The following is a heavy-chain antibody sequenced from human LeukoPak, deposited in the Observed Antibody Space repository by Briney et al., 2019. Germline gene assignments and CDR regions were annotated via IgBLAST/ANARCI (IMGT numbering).Heavy chain of an antibody. D-gene: IGHD2-21*02. CDR1: GYTFTSYG. V-gene: IGHV1-18*01. CDR2: ISAYNGNT. J-gene: IGHJ6*02. CDR3: ARDQGPSGDLLMDV. Sequence: ASVKVSCKATGYTFTSYGNSWVRQAPGQGLEWMGWISAYNGNTNYAQKLQGRVTMTTDTSTSTAYMELRSLRSDDTAVYYCARDQGPSGDLLMDVWGQGTTVTVSS.